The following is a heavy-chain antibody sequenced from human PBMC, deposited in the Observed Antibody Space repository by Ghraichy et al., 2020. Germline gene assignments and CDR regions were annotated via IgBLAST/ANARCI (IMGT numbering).Heavy chain of an antibody. CDR2: IFSNDEK. CDR1: GFSLSNARMG. D-gene: IGHD3-16*01. CDR3: ARTPSTSYYYGMDV. Sequence: SGPTLVKPTETLTLTCTVSGFSLSNARMGVSWIRQPPGKALEWLAHIFSNDEKSYSTSLKSRLTISKDTSKSQVVLTMTNMDPVDTATYYCARTPSTSYYYGMDVWGQGTTVTVSS. V-gene: IGHV2-26*01. J-gene: IGHJ6*02.